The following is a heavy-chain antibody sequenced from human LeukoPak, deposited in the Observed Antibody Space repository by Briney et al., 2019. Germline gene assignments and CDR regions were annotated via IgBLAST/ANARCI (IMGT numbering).Heavy chain of an antibody. J-gene: IGHJ5*02. Sequence: PGGSLRLSCAASGFTFSSYGMHWVRQAPGKGLEWVSGISWNSGSIGYADSVKGRFTISRDNAKNSLYLQMNSLRAEDTALYYCAKDSRYSSSSRFDPWGQGTLVTVSS. CDR2: ISWNSGSI. V-gene: IGHV3-9*01. D-gene: IGHD6-13*01. CDR1: GFTFSSYG. CDR3: AKDSRYSSSSRFDP.